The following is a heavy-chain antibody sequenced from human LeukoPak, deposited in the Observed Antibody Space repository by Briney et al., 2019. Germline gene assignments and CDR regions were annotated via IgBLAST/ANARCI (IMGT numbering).Heavy chain of an antibody. J-gene: IGHJ4*02. D-gene: IGHD1-26*01. CDR2: IYSGGST. CDR1: GFTVSSNY. V-gene: IGHV3-66*02. Sequence: PGGSLGLSCAASGFTVSSNYMSWVRQAPGKGLEWVSVIYSGGSTYYADSVKGRFTISKDNSKNTLYLQMNSLRAEDTAVYYCARDTEYSGSYYVLWGQGTLVTVSS. CDR3: ARDTEYSGSYYVL.